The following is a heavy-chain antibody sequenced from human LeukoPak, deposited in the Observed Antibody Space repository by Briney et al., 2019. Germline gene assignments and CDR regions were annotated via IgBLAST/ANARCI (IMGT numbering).Heavy chain of an antibody. CDR3: ARDNTAVAGRVLDY. D-gene: IGHD6-19*01. V-gene: IGHV1-46*01. CDR1: GYTFTSYY. J-gene: IGHJ4*02. CDR2: INPSVGST. Sequence: ASVKVSCKASGYTFTSYYIHWVRQAPGQGLEWMGIINPSVGSTTYAQNFQGRVTMTRYTSTSSVYMELSSLRSEDTAVYYCARDNTAVAGRVLDYWGQGTLVTVSS.